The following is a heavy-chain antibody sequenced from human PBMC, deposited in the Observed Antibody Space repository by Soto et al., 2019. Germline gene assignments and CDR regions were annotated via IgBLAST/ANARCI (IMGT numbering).Heavy chain of an antibody. Sequence: GGSLRLSCAASGSTFSSYGMHWVRQAPGKGLEWVAVIWYDGSNKYYADSVKGRFTISRDNSKNTLYLQMNSLRAEDTAVYYCARDFRAYYYMDVWGKGTTVTVSS. J-gene: IGHJ6*03. CDR1: GSTFSSYG. CDR2: IWYDGSNK. V-gene: IGHV3-33*01. CDR3: ARDFRAYYYMDV.